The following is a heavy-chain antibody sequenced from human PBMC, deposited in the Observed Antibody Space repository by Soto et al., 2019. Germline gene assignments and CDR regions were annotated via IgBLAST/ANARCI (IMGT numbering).Heavy chain of an antibody. D-gene: IGHD3-22*01. Sequence: MRLSCAASGFTFSSYSMNWVRQAPGKGLEWVSSISSSSSYIYYADSVKGRFTISRDNAKNSLYLQMNSLRAEDTAGYYCASSRQSSGYVDYWGQRTLVTVSS. J-gene: IGHJ4*02. CDR2: ISSSSSYI. V-gene: IGHV3-21*01. CDR1: GFTFSSYS. CDR3: ASSRQSSGYVDY.